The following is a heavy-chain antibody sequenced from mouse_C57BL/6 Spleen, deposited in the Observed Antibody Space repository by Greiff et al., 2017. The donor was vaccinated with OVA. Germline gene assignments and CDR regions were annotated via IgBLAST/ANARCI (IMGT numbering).Heavy chain of an antibody. J-gene: IGHJ4*01. CDR2: IYPGDGDT. D-gene: IGHD1-1*01. CDR3: ARILITTVVATWAMDY. CDR1: GYAFSSSW. Sequence: QVQLQQSGPELVKPGASVKISCKASGYAFSSSWLNWVKQRPGKGLEWIGRIYPGDGDTNYNGKFKGKATLTADKSSSTAYMQLSSLTSDESAVYFCARILITTVVATWAMDYWGQGTSVTVST. V-gene: IGHV1-82*01.